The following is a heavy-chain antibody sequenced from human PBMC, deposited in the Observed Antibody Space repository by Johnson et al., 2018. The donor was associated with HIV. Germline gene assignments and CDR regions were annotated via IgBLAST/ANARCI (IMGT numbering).Heavy chain of an antibody. D-gene: IGHD7-27*01. J-gene: IGHJ3*02. CDR3: ARDFGLFLGKDDAFDI. Sequence: QMQLVESGGGVVQPGRSLRLSCAASGFTFSNYAMHWVRQAPGKGLEWVAVISYDGNNKYYADSLKGRFTISRDNSKNTLYLQMNSLRAEDTAVYYCARDFGLFLGKDDAFDIWGQGTMVTVSS. V-gene: IGHV3-30*04. CDR2: ISYDGNNK. CDR1: GFTFSNYA.